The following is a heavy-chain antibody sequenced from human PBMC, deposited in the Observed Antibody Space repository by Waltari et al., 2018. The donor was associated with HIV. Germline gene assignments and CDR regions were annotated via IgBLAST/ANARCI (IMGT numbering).Heavy chain of an antibody. J-gene: IGHJ6*02. CDR3: TRHRGAILLSSGRDGLDV. V-gene: IGHV3-11*01. CDR2: ISPRGCSI. D-gene: IGHD3-10*01. CDR1: GFSLSDYY. Sequence: QVQLVESGGGLVKPGGSLRLSCAASGFSLSDYYMSWICQAPGGGMEWVLSISPRGCSIDYAEAVRGRFTISRDNAEDSLHLQMHSLRAEDTAVYYCTRHRGAILLSSGRDGLDVWGQGTTVTVSS.